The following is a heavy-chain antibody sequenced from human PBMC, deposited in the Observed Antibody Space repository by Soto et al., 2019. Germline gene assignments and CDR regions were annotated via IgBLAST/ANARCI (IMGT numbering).Heavy chain of an antibody. Sequence: SETLSLTCTVSGGSMSSYFWSWIRQPPGRGLEWIGYISDSGSTNYRTSLKSRVTISVDTSKNQFSLKVTSVTAADTAVYYCARGGSSSWYGFYFFDNWGPGTLVTVSS. CDR3: ARGGSSSWYGFYFFDN. V-gene: IGHV4-59*12. J-gene: IGHJ4*02. D-gene: IGHD6-13*01. CDR1: GGSMSSYF. CDR2: ISDSGST.